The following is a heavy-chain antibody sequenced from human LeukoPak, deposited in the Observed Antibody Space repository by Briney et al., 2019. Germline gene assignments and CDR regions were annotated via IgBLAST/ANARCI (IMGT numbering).Heavy chain of an antibody. J-gene: IGHJ5*02. Sequence: SETLSLTCTVSGGSISSSDYYWGWIRQPPGKGLEWIGSIYYGGSTYYNPSLKSRVTISVDTSMNQFSLKLGFVTTADTAVYYCARALGYCSGGSCTRGYNWFDPWGQGTLVTVPS. CDR3: ARALGYCSGGSCTRGYNWFDP. CDR2: IYYGGST. V-gene: IGHV4-39*01. CDR1: GGSISSSDYY. D-gene: IGHD2-15*01.